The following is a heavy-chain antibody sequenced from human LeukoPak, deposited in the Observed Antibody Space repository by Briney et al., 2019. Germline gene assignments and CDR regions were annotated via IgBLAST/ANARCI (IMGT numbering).Heavy chain of an antibody. D-gene: IGHD6-19*01. V-gene: IGHV4-34*01. Sequence: SGTLSLTCAVYGGSFSGYYWSWIRQPPGKGLEWIGEINHSGGTNYNPSLKSRVTIPVDTSKNQFSLKLSSVTAADTAVYFCARDTTPYSSGWYDYWGQGTLVTVSS. J-gene: IGHJ4*02. CDR2: INHSGGT. CDR3: ARDTTPYSSGWYDY. CDR1: GGSFSGYY.